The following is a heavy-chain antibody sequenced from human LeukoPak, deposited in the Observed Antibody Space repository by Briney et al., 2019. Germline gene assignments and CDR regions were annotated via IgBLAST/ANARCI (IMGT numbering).Heavy chain of an antibody. D-gene: IGHD6-13*01. CDR2: IYYSGST. CDR1: GGSISSYY. CDR3: ARTYSSSWYYYYMDV. V-gene: IGHV4-59*01. J-gene: IGHJ6*03. Sequence: SETLSLTCTVSGGSISSYYWSWIRQPPGKGLEWIGYIYYSGSTNYNPSLKSRVTISVDTSKNQFSLKLSSVTAADTAVYYCARTYSSSWYYYYMDVWGKGTTVTISS.